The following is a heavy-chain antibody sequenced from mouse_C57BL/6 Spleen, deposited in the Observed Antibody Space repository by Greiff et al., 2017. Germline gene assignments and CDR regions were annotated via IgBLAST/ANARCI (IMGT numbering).Heavy chain of an antibody. D-gene: IGHD4-1*01. J-gene: IGHJ4*01. CDR1: GYSFTDYN. Sequence: VPLQQSGPELVQPGASVKLSCTASGYSFTDYNMNWVKQSNGKSLEWIGVINPNYGTTSYHQKFKGKATLTVDQSSRTAYMQLNSLTSEYSAVYYCAREAALGAMDYWGQGTSVTVSS. CDR3: AREAALGAMDY. CDR2: INPNYGTT. V-gene: IGHV1-39*01.